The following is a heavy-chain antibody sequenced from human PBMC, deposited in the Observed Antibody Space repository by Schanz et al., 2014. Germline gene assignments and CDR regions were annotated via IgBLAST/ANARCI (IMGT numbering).Heavy chain of an antibody. V-gene: IGHV3-7*01. CDR2: IKQDGIEK. J-gene: IGHJ4*02. Sequence: EVQLVESGGDLVQPGGSLKLSCVASGFTLSGSAVHWVRQAPGKGLEWVANIKQDGIEKYYVDSVKGRFTISRDNAKNSLYLQMNSLTADDTAVYYCARDPNSVNEIDYWGQGTTVTVSS. CDR1: GFTLSGSA. D-gene: IGHD5-12*01. CDR3: ARDPNSVNEIDY.